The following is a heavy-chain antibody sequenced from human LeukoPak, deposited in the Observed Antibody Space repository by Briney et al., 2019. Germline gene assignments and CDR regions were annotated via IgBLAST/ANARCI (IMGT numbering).Heavy chain of an antibody. CDR1: GFTFSSYS. CDR2: ISSSSTI. V-gene: IGHV3-48*01. J-gene: IGHJ4*02. D-gene: IGHD2-21*02. Sequence: GGSLRLSCAASGFTFSSYSMNWVRQAPGKGLEWVSYISSSSTIYYADSVKGRFTISRDNAKNSLYLQMNSLRAEDTAVYYCAREAYCGGDCYPVDYWGQGTLVTVSS. CDR3: AREAYCGGDCYPVDY.